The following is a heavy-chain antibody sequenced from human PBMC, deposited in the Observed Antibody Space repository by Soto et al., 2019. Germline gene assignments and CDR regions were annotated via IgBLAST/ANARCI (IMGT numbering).Heavy chain of an antibody. Sequence: EVQLVQSGAEVKKPGESLKISCKGSGYSFTSYWIGWVRQMPGKGLEWMGIIYPGDSDTRYSPSFPGQVTISADKSIXTAYLQWSSLKASDTAVYYCARHRNYDILTGHPDYWGQGTLVTVSS. CDR1: GYSFTSYW. J-gene: IGHJ4*02. CDR3: ARHRNYDILTGHPDY. D-gene: IGHD3-9*01. CDR2: IYPGDSDT. V-gene: IGHV5-51*01.